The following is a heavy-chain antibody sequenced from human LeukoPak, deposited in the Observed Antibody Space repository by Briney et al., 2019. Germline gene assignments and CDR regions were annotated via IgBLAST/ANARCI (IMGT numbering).Heavy chain of an antibody. CDR2: IYSGGST. Sequence: GGSLRLSCAASGFTVSSNYMSWVRQAPGKGLEWVSVIYSGGSTYYADSVKGRFTISRDNSKNTLYLQMNSLRAEDTAVYYCASAAAGTSPFDYWGQGTLVTVSS. D-gene: IGHD6-13*01. CDR3: ASAAAGTSPFDY. V-gene: IGHV3-53*01. J-gene: IGHJ4*02. CDR1: GFTVSSNY.